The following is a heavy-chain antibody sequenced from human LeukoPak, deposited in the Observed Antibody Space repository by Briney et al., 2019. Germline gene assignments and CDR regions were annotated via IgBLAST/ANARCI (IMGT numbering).Heavy chain of an antibody. CDR1: GGFISSGYYY. CDR2: IYTGGST. CDR3: ARTSTLTTAFDI. V-gene: IGHV4-61*02. J-gene: IGHJ5*02. D-gene: IGHD4-11*01. Sequence: SETLSLICSVSGGFISSGYYYWSWLRQPAGKGLEWIGRIYTGGSTNYNPSLKSRVTISMDTSKNQFSLKLTSVTAADTAVYYCARTSTLTTAFDIWGQGTLVTVSS.